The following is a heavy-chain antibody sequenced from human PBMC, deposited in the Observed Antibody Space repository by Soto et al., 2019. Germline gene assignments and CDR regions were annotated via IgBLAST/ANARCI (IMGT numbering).Heavy chain of an antibody. Sequence: RGSLRLSCAASGFTFSSYAMSWVRQAPGKGLEWVSAIISGSGGRTYYADSVKGRFTISRDNSKNTLYLQMNSLRAEDTAVYYCAKLMIYHDSSGYNWGQGTLVTVSS. V-gene: IGHV3-23*01. J-gene: IGHJ4*02. CDR3: AKLMIYHDSSGYN. D-gene: IGHD3-22*01. CDR1: GFTFSSYA. CDR2: ISGSGGRT.